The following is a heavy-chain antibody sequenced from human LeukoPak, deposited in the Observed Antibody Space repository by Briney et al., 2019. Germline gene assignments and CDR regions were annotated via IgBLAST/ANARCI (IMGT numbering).Heavy chain of an antibody. Sequence: PSQTLSLTCTVSGGSISSGDYYWSWIRQPPGKGLEWIGYIYYSGSTYYNPPLKSRVTISVDTSKNQFSLKLSSVTAADTAVYYCARDNTMVRGVIDYWGQGTLVTVSS. CDR3: ARDNTMVRGVIDY. J-gene: IGHJ4*02. CDR1: GGSISSGDYY. CDR2: IYYSGST. V-gene: IGHV4-30-4*08. D-gene: IGHD3-10*01.